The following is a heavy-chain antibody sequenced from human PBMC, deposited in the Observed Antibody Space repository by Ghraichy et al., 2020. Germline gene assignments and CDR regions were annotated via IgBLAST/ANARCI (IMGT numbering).Heavy chain of an antibody. V-gene: IGHV4-39*01. D-gene: IGHD3-16*01. J-gene: IGHJ6*03. CDR1: GGSISRSSHY. CDR2: IYYSGST. CDR3: ATLFRGLSLDDYFYYMDV. Sequence: SETLSLTCTVSGGSISRSSHYWGWIRQPPGKGLEWIGSIYYSGSTYYNPSLKSRVTISLDTSKNQFSLKMSSVTAADTAVYYCATLFRGLSLDDYFYYMDVWGKGTTVTVSS.